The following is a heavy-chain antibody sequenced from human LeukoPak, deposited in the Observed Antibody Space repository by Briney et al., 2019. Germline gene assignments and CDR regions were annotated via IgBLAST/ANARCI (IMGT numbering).Heavy chain of an antibody. CDR2: ISGSGGST. CDR3: AKTSSGSYYYFDY. Sequence: GGSLRLSCAASGFTFSSYAMSWVRQAPGKGLEWVSAISGSGGSTYYADSVKGRFTISRDNSKNTPYLQMNSLRAEDTAVYYCAKTSSGSYYYFDYWGQGNLVTVSS. CDR1: GFTFSSYA. D-gene: IGHD1-26*01. V-gene: IGHV3-23*01. J-gene: IGHJ4*02.